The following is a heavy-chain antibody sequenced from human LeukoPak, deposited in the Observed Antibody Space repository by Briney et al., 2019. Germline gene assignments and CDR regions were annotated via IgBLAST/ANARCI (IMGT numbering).Heavy chain of an antibody. CDR3: ANLRGGSYAY. V-gene: IGHV3-23*01. J-gene: IGHJ4*02. CDR2: ISGSGVST. CDR1: GFTFSSYA. D-gene: IGHD1-26*01. Sequence: VGSLRLSCAASGFTFSSYAMSWVRQAPGKGLEWVSAISGSGVSTYYADSVKGRFTISRDNSKNTLYLQMNSLRAEATAVYYCANLRGGSYAYWGQGTLATDSS.